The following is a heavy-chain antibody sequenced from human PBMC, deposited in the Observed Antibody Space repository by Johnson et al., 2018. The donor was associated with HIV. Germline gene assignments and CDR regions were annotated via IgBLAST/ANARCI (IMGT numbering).Heavy chain of an antibody. Sequence: VQLVESGGGVVQPGRSLRLSCAASGFTLDDYGMSWVRQAPGKGLEWVSGINWSGGNTDYADSVKGRFTISRDSSKNTLYLQMNSLRAEDTAVYYCARGVTVAGTKGQSAFDIWGQGTMVTVSS. CDR3: ARGVTVAGTKGQSAFDI. CDR1: GFTLDDYG. D-gene: IGHD6-19*01. CDR2: INWSGGNT. V-gene: IGHV3-20*04. J-gene: IGHJ3*02.